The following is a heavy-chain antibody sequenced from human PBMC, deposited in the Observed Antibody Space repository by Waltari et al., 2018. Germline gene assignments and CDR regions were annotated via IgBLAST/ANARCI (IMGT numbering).Heavy chain of an antibody. J-gene: IGHJ3*02. CDR1: GFTFDDYA. D-gene: IGHD3-16*01. V-gene: IGHV3-9*03. CDR2: ISWNSGSI. Sequence: EVQLVESGGGLVQPGRSLRLSCAASGFTFDDYAMHWVRQAPGKGLEWVSGISWNSGSIGYADSVKGRFTISRDNAKNSLYLQMNSLRAEDMALYYCARDPGGGAFDIWGQGTMVTVSS. CDR3: ARDPGGGAFDI.